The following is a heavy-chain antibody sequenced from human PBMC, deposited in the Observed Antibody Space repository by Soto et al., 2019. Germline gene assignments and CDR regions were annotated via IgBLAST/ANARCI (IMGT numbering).Heavy chain of an antibody. V-gene: IGHV4-34*01. Sequence: SETLSLTCAVSGVSFSPYCWPCIRQTPGKGLEWIGEICHTGIATYDASLRSRVAMYIDTSKSQFSLILNSVTAADTGDYYCARVQVRRGNGNGYLNGFDIWGQGTVVTVSS. CDR3: ARVQVRRGNGNGYLNGFDI. CDR1: GVSFSPYC. CDR2: ICHTGIA. J-gene: IGHJ3*02. D-gene: IGHD3-3*01.